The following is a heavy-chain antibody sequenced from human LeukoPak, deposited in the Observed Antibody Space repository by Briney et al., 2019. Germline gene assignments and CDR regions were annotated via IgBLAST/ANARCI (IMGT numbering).Heavy chain of an antibody. V-gene: IGHV3-30*02. CDR3: AKIRGGYCSSTSCSYYFDY. D-gene: IGHD2-2*01. Sequence: GGSLRLSCAASGFTFSSYGMHWVRQAPGKGLEWVAFIRYDGSNKYYADSVKGRFTISRDISKNTLYLQMNSLRAEDTAVYYCAKIRGGYCSSTSCSYYFDYWGQGTLVTVSS. J-gene: IGHJ4*02. CDR1: GFTFSSYG. CDR2: IRYDGSNK.